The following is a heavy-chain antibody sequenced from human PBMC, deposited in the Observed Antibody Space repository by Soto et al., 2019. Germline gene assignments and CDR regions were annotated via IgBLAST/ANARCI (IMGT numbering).Heavy chain of an antibody. V-gene: IGHV1-3*01. CDR3: ARAPGAFVLMVSFDY. D-gene: IGHD2-8*01. Sequence: QVQLVQSGAEVKKPGASVKVSCKASGYTFTSYAMHWVRQAPGQRLEWMGWINAGNGNTKYSQKFQGRVTITRDTSACTAYLELGSLRSEDTAVYYCARAPGAFVLMVSFDYWGQGTLVTVSS. J-gene: IGHJ4*02. CDR1: GYTFTSYA. CDR2: INAGNGNT.